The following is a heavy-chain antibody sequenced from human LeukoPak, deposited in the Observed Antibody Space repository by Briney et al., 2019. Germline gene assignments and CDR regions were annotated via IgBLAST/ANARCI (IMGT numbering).Heavy chain of an antibody. CDR3: AKDRYSSSSGMDV. Sequence: GGSLRLSCAASGFTFSSYAMSWVRQAPGKGLEWVSAISGSGGGTYYADSVKGRFTISRDNSKNTLYLQMNSLRAEDTAVYYCAKDRYSSSSGMDVWGQGTTVTVSS. CDR2: ISGSGGGT. J-gene: IGHJ6*02. D-gene: IGHD6-6*01. CDR1: GFTFSSYA. V-gene: IGHV3-23*01.